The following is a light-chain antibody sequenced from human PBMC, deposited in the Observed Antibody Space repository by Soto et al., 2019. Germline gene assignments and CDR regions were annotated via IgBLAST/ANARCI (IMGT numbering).Light chain of an antibody. CDR2: DAS. J-gene: IGKJ2*01. Sequence: DIQMTQSPSSLSASVGDRVTITCQASQDISNYLNWYQQKPGKAPKLLIYDASNLETGVPSRFSGSGSGTDFTVTISSLQPEDIATYYCQQYDNLPGYTFGQGTKREIK. CDR1: QDISNY. CDR3: QQYDNLPGYT. V-gene: IGKV1-33*01.